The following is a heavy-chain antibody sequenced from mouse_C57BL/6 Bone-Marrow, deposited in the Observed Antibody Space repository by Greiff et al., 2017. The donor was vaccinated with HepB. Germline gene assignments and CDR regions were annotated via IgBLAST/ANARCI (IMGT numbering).Heavy chain of an antibody. CDR3: ARRVYGSRGYFDY. Sequence: QVQLQQPGAELVKPGASVKTSCKASGYTFTSYWITWVKQRPGQGLEWIGDIYPGSGSTNYNEKFKSKATLTVDTSSSTAYMQLSSLTSEDSAVYYCARRVYGSRGYFDYWGQGTTLTVSS. D-gene: IGHD1-1*01. J-gene: IGHJ2*01. V-gene: IGHV1-55*01. CDR2: IYPGSGST. CDR1: GYTFTSYW.